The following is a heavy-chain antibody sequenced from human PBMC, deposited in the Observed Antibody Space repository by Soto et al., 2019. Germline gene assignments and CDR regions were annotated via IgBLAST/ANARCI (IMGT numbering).Heavy chain of an antibody. CDR2: INNNGNT. V-gene: IGHV4-39*07. J-gene: IGHJ4*02. Sequence: SETLSLTCTVSGGSISSSSFHWGWIRQPPGKGLEWIGSINNNGNTDYNPSLESRVTISVDTSRNQISLYLTSVTAADTAIYYCAATPRYWGQGTLVTVSS. D-gene: IGHD1-26*01. CDR1: GGSISSSSFH. CDR3: AATPRY.